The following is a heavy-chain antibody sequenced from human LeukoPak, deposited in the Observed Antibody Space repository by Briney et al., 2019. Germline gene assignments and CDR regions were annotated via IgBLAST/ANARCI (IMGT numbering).Heavy chain of an antibody. J-gene: IGHJ4*02. V-gene: IGHV3-30*18. Sequence: GGSLRLSCAASGFTLSDHYMHWVRQAPGKGLEWVALISYDGSSEYYAGSVKGRFTISRDNSKITVYLQMNSLRAEDTAVYYCAKDLKRHIVVVTAMVLDYWGQGTLVTVSS. D-gene: IGHD2-21*02. CDR3: AKDLKRHIVVVTAMVLDY. CDR2: ISYDGSSE. CDR1: GFTLSDHY.